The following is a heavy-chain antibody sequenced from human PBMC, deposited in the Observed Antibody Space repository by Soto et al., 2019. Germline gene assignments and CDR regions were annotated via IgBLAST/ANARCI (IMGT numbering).Heavy chain of an antibody. J-gene: IGHJ6*02. D-gene: IGHD5-12*01. Sequence: GESLKISCKGSGYSFTSYWIGWVRQMPGKGLEWMGIIYPGDSDTRYSPSFQGQVTISADKSISTAYLQWSSLKASDTAMYYCARRAEWLRFDYYYYGMDVWGQGTTVTVSS. CDR3: ARRAEWLRFDYYYYGMDV. CDR1: GYSFTSYW. CDR2: IYPGDSDT. V-gene: IGHV5-51*01.